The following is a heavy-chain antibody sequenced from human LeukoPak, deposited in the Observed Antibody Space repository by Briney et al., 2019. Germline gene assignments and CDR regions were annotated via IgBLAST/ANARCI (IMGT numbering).Heavy chain of an antibody. V-gene: IGHV4-61*02. CDR3: ARDPRGYYYMDV. Sequence: SETLSLTCTVSGGSSSSGSYYWSWIRQPAGKGLEWIGRIYTSGSTNYNPSLKSRATISVDTSKNQFSLKLSSVTAADTAVYYCARDPRGYYYMDVWGKGTTVTVSS. CDR2: IYTSGST. J-gene: IGHJ6*03. CDR1: GGSSSSGSYY. D-gene: IGHD3-10*01.